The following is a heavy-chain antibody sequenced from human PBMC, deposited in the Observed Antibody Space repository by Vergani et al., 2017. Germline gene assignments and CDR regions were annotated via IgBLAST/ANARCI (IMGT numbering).Heavy chain of an antibody. V-gene: IGHV3-23*04. D-gene: IGHD6-19*01. Sequence: VQLVQSGAEVKKPGSSVKVSCKASGGTFSSYAMSWVRQAPGKGLEWVSAISGSGGSTYYADSVKGRFTISRDNSKNTLYLQMNSLRAEDTAVYYCLGDVRSSGWTPAAYFDYWGQGTLVTVSS. CDR1: GGTFSSYA. J-gene: IGHJ4*02. CDR3: LGDVRSSGWTPAAYFDY. CDR2: ISGSGGST.